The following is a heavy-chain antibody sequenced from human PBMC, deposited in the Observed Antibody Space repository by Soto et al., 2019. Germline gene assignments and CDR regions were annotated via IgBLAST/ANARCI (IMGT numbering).Heavy chain of an antibody. D-gene: IGHD1-26*01. CDR2: ISDSGGST. CDR1: GLTFKSYA. CDR3: VKRELAY. J-gene: IGHJ4*02. V-gene: IGHV3-23*01. Sequence: EVQLLESGGGLVQPGGSLRLSCAVSGLTFKSYAMSWVRQAPGKGLEWVSTISDSGGSTYYADSVKGRLTISRNNSMNPMYLQMDSLRVEYTAVYYCVKRELAYWGQGTLVTVTS.